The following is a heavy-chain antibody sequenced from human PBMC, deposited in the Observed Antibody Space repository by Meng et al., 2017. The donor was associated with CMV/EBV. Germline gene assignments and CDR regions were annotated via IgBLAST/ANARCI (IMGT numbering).Heavy chain of an antibody. CDR1: GFTFSSYA. V-gene: IGHV3-23*01. D-gene: IGHD3-22*01. CDR3: AKDYDSSGLGAYYFDY. CDR2: ISGSGGST. Sequence: GESLKISCAASGFTFSSYAMSWVRQAPGKGLEWVSAISGSGGSTYYADSVKGRFTISRDNSKNTLYLQMISLRAEDTAVYYCAKDYDSSGLGAYYFDYWGQGTLVTVSS. J-gene: IGHJ4*02.